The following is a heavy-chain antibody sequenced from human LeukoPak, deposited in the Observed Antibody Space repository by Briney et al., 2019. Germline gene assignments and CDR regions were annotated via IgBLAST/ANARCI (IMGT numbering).Heavy chain of an antibody. CDR2: IYSGGST. J-gene: IGHJ4*02. CDR3: AARSRGGWSGLGY. CDR1: GFTVSSNY. D-gene: IGHD6-19*01. V-gene: IGHV3-66*01. Sequence: GGSLRLSCEASGFTVSSNYMSWVRQAPGKGLGWVSVIYSGGSTYYADSVKGRFTISRDNSKNTLYLQMNSLRAEDTAVYYCAARSRGGWSGLGYWGQGTLVTVSS.